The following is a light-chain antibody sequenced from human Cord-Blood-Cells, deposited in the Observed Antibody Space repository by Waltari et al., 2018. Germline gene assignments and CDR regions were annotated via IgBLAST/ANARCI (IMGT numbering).Light chain of an antibody. CDR3: QEYNSYSWT. CDR1: HSISSW. V-gene: IGKV1-5*01. Sequence: QMTQSPSTLSASVGDRVTITCRGSHSISSWLAWYQQKPVKAPKLLIYDASSLASGVPSRFSGSGSGTEFTLTISSLQPDDFATYYCQEYNSYSWTFGQGTKVEIK. CDR2: DAS. J-gene: IGKJ1*01.